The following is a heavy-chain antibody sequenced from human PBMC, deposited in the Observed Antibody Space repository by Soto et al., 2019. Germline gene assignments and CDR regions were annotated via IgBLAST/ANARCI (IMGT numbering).Heavy chain of an antibody. V-gene: IGHV3-30*18. Sequence: GGSLRLSCAASGFSFSSYGMHWVRQAPGKGLEWVAMISYDGVDEYYADSVKGRFTISRDNSKNTLYVQMNSLRAEDTAVYYCAKERELYDSTLAFDIWGQGTMVTGSS. CDR2: ISYDGVDE. J-gene: IGHJ3*02. CDR1: GFSFSSYG. CDR3: AKERELYDSTLAFDI. D-gene: IGHD3-22*01.